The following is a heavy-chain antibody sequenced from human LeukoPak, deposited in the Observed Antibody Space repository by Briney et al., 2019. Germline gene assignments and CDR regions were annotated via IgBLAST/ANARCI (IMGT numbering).Heavy chain of an antibody. CDR1: GGTFTSYG. CDR3: ARDRGQPPYSSSWYRVPDY. V-gene: IGHV1-18*01. CDR2: ISAYNGNT. J-gene: IGHJ4*02. D-gene: IGHD6-13*01. Sequence: ASVKVSCKASGGTFTSYGISWVRQAPGQGLEWMGWISAYNGNTNYAQKLQGRVTMTTDTSTSTAYMELRSLRSDDTAVYYCARDRGQPPYSSSWYRVPDYWGQGTLVTVSS.